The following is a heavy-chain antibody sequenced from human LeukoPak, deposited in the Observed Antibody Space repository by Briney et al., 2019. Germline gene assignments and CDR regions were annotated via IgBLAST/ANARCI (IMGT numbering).Heavy chain of an antibody. CDR3: AREQPYDSSGTALMAEIKYYFDY. D-gene: IGHD3-22*01. Sequence: PGGSLRLSCAASGFTFRSYWMSWVRQAPGKGLEWVANIKQDGSEKYYVDSVKGRFTVSRDNAKSSLYLQMNSLRAEDTGVYYCAREQPYDSSGTALMAEIKYYFDYWGQGTPVTVSS. CDR1: GFTFRSYW. J-gene: IGHJ4*02. CDR2: IKQDGSEK. V-gene: IGHV3-7*01.